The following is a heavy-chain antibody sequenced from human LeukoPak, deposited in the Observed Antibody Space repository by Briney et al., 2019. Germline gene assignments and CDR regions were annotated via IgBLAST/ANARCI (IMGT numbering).Heavy chain of an antibody. D-gene: IGHD3-9*01. J-gene: IGHJ3*02. Sequence: GGALRLSCAASGFTFSRYSMNWVRQAPGMGREWVSSISSSSGYIYYADSVKGRFTISRDNAKNSLYLQMNSLRAEDTAVYYCARDRYYDILTGYYRAHAFDIWGQGTMVTVSS. CDR1: GFTFSRYS. V-gene: IGHV3-21*01. CDR3: ARDRYYDILTGYYRAHAFDI. CDR2: ISSSSGYI.